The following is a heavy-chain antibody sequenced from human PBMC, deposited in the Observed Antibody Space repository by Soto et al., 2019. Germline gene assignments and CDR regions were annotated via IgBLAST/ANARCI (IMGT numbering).Heavy chain of an antibody. CDR2: IIPIFGTA. J-gene: IGHJ6*02. D-gene: IGHD3-3*01. V-gene: IGHV1-69*13. CDR3: ARSLRFLEWSGSSYYYGMDV. Sequence: ASVKVSCKASGGTFSSYAISWVRQAPGQGLEWMGGIIPIFGTANYAQKFQGRVTITADESTSTAYMELSSLRSEDTAVYYCARSLRFLEWSGSSYYYGMDVWGQGTTVTVSS. CDR1: GGTFSSYA.